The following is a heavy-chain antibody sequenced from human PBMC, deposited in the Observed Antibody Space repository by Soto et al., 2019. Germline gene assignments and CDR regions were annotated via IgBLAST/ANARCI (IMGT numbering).Heavy chain of an antibody. Sequence: GGSLRLSCAASGFTFSYYWMQWVRQAPGKGLVWVSRINSDGSNTYYADSVKGRFTMSRDNAKNTLYLQMNSLRAEDTAFYYCARDQDGPGGTVDYWGQGTLVTVSS. CDR1: GFTFSYYW. V-gene: IGHV3-74*01. J-gene: IGHJ4*02. D-gene: IGHD3-10*01. CDR3: ARDQDGPGGTVDY. CDR2: INSDGSNT.